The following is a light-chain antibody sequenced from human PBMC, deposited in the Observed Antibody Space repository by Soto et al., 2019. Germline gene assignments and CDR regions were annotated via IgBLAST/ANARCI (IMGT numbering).Light chain of an antibody. Sequence: DIQMTQSPSSLSASVGDRVTITCRASQDIRNHLGWYQQKPGKVPKRLIYAASSLHTGVPSRFSGSGSGTEFTLTISSLQPEDFATYYCLQHDSDPWTFGQGTKVEIK. J-gene: IGKJ1*01. CDR3: LQHDSDPWT. CDR2: AAS. V-gene: IGKV1-17*01. CDR1: QDIRNH.